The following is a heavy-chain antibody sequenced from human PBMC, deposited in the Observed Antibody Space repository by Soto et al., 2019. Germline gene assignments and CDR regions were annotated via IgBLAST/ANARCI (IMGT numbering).Heavy chain of an antibody. J-gene: IGHJ4*02. D-gene: IGHD3-9*01. V-gene: IGHV1-2*02. Sequence: QVQLVQSGAEVKKPGASVKVSCEASGYSFIDYYIHWVRQAPGQGFEWMGRISPKRGGTNYAQKFEGRVTLTWDTSLNTAYMELSSLKSDDTAVYYCARPPGYISDWYYFDLWGQGTRVTVSS. CDR1: GYSFIDYY. CDR2: ISPKRGGT. CDR3: ARPPGYISDWYYFDL.